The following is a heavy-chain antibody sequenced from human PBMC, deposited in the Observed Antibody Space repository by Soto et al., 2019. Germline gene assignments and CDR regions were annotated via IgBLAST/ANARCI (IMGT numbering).Heavy chain of an antibody. D-gene: IGHD3-10*01. CDR1: GDTFSFYT. Sequence: QVQLVQSGAEVKKPGSSVKVSCKASGDTFSFYTINWVRQAPGLGLEWVGRINPILSMSNYAQKFQGRVTMTADKSTNKDYMELRSLRSEDTAMYYCATSYGSGYRAFDYWGQGALVTVSS. J-gene: IGHJ4*02. CDR3: ATSYGSGYRAFDY. CDR2: INPILSMS. V-gene: IGHV1-69*02.